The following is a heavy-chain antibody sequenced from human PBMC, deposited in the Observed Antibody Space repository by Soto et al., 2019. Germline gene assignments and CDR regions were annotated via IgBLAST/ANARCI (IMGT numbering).Heavy chain of an antibody. CDR2: TFYRGST. D-gene: IGHD4-4*01. CDR1: GASITSGDYY. J-gene: IGHJ6*02. Sequence: QVQLQESGPGLVKPSQTLSLTCTVSGASITSGDYYWSWVRQPPGKGLEWIGFTFYRGSTYFNPSLKSRLSISLDTSKNQFSLKLRSVTAADTATYYCARLSVTGHDYYGMDVWGQGTTVTVSS. CDR3: ARLSVTGHDYYGMDV. V-gene: IGHV4-30-4*01.